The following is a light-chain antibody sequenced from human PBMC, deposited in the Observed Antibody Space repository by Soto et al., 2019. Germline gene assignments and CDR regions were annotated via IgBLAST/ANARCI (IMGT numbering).Light chain of an antibody. CDR1: DSDLGSFNL. CDR2: EVT. CDR3: ASYAGGDTVI. V-gene: IGLV2-23*02. Sequence: QSALTQSASVSGSPGQSITISCTGTDSDLGSFNLVSWYQHHPGEGPKLMIYEVTKRPSGVSNRFSGSKSANTASLTISGLQAEDEAHYYCASYAGGDTVIFGGGTQLTVL. J-gene: IGLJ2*01.